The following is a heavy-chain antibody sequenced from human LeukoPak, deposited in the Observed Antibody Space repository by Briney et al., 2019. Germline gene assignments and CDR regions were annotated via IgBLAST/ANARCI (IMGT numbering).Heavy chain of an antibody. CDR3: ARVVLDHYYDSSGYRGTLDY. CDR2: ISAYNTNT. V-gene: IGHV1-18*01. Sequence: ASVKVSCKASGYAFTIYGITWVRQAPGQGLEWMGWISAYNTNTNYAQKLQGRVTMTTDTSTSTAYMELRSLRSDDRAVYYCARVVLDHYYDSSGYRGTLDYWGQGTLVTVSS. CDR1: GYAFTIYG. D-gene: IGHD3-22*01. J-gene: IGHJ4*02.